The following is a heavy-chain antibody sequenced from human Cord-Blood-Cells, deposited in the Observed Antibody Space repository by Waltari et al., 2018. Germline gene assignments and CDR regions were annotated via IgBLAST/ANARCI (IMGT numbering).Heavy chain of an antibody. Sequence: QLQLQESGSGLVKPSQTLSLTCAVSGGSISSGGYSWSWIRQPPGKGLEWIGYIYKSGSTYDNPSLKIRVTISVDRSKNQFSLKLSSVTAADTAVYYCARLKVAAYLNWFDPWGQGTLVTVSS. CDR2: IYKSGST. CDR3: ARLKVAAYLNWFDP. CDR1: GGSISSGGYS. V-gene: IGHV4-30-2*01. J-gene: IGHJ5*02. D-gene: IGHD6-19*01.